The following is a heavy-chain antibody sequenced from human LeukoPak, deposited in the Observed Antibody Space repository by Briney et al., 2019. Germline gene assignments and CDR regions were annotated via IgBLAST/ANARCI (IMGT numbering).Heavy chain of an antibody. CDR2: ISGSGTST. CDR1: GFFRSYA. CDR3: EGTYYYDSSDDY. J-gene: IGHJ4*02. V-gene: IGHV3-23*01. Sequence: SGGSLRLSCAASGFFRSYAMSWVRQAPGKGLEWVSAISGSGTSTYYADSVKGRFTISRDNSKNTLYLQMNSLRAEDTAVYYCEGTYYYDSSDDYWGQGTLVTVSS. D-gene: IGHD3-22*01.